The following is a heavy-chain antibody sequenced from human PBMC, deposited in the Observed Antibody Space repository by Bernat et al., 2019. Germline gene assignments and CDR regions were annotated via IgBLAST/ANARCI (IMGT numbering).Heavy chain of an antibody. V-gene: IGHV3-7*04. Sequence: EVQLVESGGGLFQPGGSLRLSCAASGFTFSTYWMSWFRQAPGKGLEWVANIKQDGSEKYYVDSVKGRFTISRDNAKNSLYLQMNSLRAEDTAVYYCARDESYGDYSFPFDYWGQGTLVTVSS. J-gene: IGHJ4*02. D-gene: IGHD4-17*01. CDR3: ARDESYGDYSFPFDY. CDR2: IKQDGSEK. CDR1: GFTFSTYW.